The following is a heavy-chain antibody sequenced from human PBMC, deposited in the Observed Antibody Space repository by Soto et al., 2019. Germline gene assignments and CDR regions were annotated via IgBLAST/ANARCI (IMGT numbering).Heavy chain of an antibody. V-gene: IGHV1-46*01. CDR3: ARPAGRLANWFDP. Sequence: QVQLVQSGVEVKKPGASVKVSCKASGYTFTDYRMISVRQAPGQGLEWMGIINPSGGSTNYAPNFQGSVTLTRDSFTSTVYMELSNLRSEDTAVYYCARPAGRLANWFDPWGQGTLVTVSS. J-gene: IGHJ5*02. D-gene: IGHD6-6*01. CDR2: INPSGGST. CDR1: GYTFTDYR.